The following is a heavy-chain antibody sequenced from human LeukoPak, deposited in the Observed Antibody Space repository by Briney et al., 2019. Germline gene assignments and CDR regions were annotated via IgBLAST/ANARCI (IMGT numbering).Heavy chain of an antibody. Sequence: GGSPRLSCAAPGFTFSSYAMHWVRQAPGKGLEWVAVISYDGSNKYYADSVKGRFTISRDENTVYLEMNSLRADDTAIYHCVRDKTGWDDYWGQGTLVTVSS. CDR2: ISYDGSNK. J-gene: IGHJ4*02. CDR3: VRDKTGWDDY. V-gene: IGHV3-30-3*01. CDR1: GFTFSSYA. D-gene: IGHD7-27*01.